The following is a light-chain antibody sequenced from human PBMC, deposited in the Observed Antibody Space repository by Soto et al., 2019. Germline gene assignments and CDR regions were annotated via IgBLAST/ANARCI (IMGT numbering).Light chain of an antibody. CDR2: KAS. Sequence: DIQMTQSPSTLSASVRDRGTITCRASQSISSWLAWYQQKPGKAPNLLIYKASSLEGGVPSRFSGSGSGTDFTFTISSLQPEDIATYYCQQYDNLPITFGQGTRLEIK. J-gene: IGKJ5*01. CDR3: QQYDNLPIT. CDR1: QSISSW. V-gene: IGKV1-5*03.